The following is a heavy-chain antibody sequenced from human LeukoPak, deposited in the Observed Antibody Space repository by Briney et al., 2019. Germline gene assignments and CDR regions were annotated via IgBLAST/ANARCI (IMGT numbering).Heavy chain of an antibody. D-gene: IGHD2-8*01. CDR1: GFTFSSYA. J-gene: IGHJ4*02. CDR2: ISGSGGST. Sequence: GGSLRLSCAASGFTFSSYAMSWVRQAPGKGLEWVSAISGSGGSTYYADSVKGRFTISRDNSKNTLYLQMNSLRAEDTAVYYCAKRRDIVLMVYAMNKGPKKTLFDYWGQGTLVTVSS. V-gene: IGHV3-23*01. CDR3: AKRRDIVLMVYAMNKGPKKTLFDY.